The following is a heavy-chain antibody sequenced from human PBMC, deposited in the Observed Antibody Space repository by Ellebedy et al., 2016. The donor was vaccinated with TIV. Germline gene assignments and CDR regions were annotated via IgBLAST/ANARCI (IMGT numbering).Heavy chain of an antibody. J-gene: IGHJ6*03. CDR1: GFTFSSYG. V-gene: IGHV3-30*18. Sequence: GESLKISCAASGFTFSSYGMHWVRQAPGKGLEWVAVISYDGSNKYYADSVKGRFTISRDNSKNTLYLQMNSLRAEDTAVYYCAKYYDIYPYYYYMDVWGKGTTVTVSS. CDR3: AKYYDIYPYYYYMDV. D-gene: IGHD3-9*01. CDR2: ISYDGSNK.